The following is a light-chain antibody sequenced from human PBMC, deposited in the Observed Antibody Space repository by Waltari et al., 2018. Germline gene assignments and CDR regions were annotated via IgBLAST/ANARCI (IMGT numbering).Light chain of an antibody. CDR3: QQSYSTPLT. Sequence: DIQMTQSPSSLSASVGDRVTITCRASQSISSYLNWYQQKPGKAPKLLISAASTLQSGVPSRFSCSGSGTDFSLIITSLQPEDFATYYCQQSYSTPLTFGGGTKVEIK. J-gene: IGKJ4*01. CDR1: QSISSY. V-gene: IGKV1-39*01. CDR2: AAS.